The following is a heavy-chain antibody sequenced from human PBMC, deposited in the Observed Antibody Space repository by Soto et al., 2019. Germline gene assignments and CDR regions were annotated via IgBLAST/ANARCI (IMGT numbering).Heavy chain of an antibody. Sequence: PSETLSLTCTVSGGSISSYYWSWIRQPPGKGLEWIGFTSYSGTTHYSASLRSRVSISVDTSKNQFSLDLSSVTAADTAVYYCATMGTPVTGLYYFDYWGQGTLVTVSS. J-gene: IGHJ4*02. CDR1: GGSISSYY. D-gene: IGHD4-17*01. CDR3: ATMGTPVTGLYYFDY. CDR2: TSYSGTT. V-gene: IGHV4-30-4*01.